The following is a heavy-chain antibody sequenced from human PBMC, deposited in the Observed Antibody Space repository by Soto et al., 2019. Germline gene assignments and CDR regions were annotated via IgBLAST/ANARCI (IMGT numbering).Heavy chain of an antibody. CDR1: GFTFSSFA. Sequence: PGGSLRLSCEASGFTFSSFAMSWVRQAPGKGLEWVSAISVSGDNTYYADSVKGRFTISRDNSKSTLYLQMNTLSADDTAVYYCAKAYLHLIAPLWERFDPWAREPWSPSPQ. D-gene: IGHD1-26*01. J-gene: IGHJ5*02. V-gene: IGHV3-23*01. CDR2: ISVSGDNT. CDR3: AKAYLHLIAPLWERFDP.